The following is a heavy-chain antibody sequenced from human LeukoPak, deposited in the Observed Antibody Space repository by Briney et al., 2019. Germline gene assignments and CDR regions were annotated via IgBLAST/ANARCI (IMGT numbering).Heavy chain of an antibody. V-gene: IGHV4-59*01. J-gene: IGHJ1*01. Sequence: SETLSLTCTVSGGSISSYYWSWIRQPPGKGLEWIGYIYYSGSTNYNPPLKSRVTISVDTSKNQFSLKLSSVTAADTAVYYCASFTSSSWSRSEYFQHWGQGTLVTVSS. CDR3: ASFTSSSWSRSEYFQH. D-gene: IGHD6-13*01. CDR2: IYYSGST. CDR1: GGSISSYY.